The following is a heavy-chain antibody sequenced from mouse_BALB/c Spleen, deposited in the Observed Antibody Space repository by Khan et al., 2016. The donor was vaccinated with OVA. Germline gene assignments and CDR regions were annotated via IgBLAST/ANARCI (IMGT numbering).Heavy chain of an antibody. V-gene: IGHV1S34*01. D-gene: IGHD1-1*01. J-gene: IGHJ3*01. CDR2: ISCYNGVN. Sequence: LVKTGASVKISCKASGYSLTGYYMHWVKQSHGKSLEWIGYISCYNGVNSYNQKFKGKATFTVDTSSSTAYMQFNSLTSEDSAVYYCARGDYYGSSSFAYWGQGTLVTVSA. CDR3: ARGDYYGSSSFAY. CDR1: GYSLTGYY.